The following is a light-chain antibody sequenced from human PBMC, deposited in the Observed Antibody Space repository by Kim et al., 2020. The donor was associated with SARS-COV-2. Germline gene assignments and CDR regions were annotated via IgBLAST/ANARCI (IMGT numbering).Light chain of an antibody. V-gene: IGLV3-1*01. Sequence: VSPGQTTSVTCSGDKLGDKYVSWYQQKAGQSPVLVIYQDTKRPTGLPERFSGSNSGNTATLTISGTQAMDEADYYCQAWDRNTVVFGGGTKVTVL. J-gene: IGLJ2*01. CDR2: QDT. CDR1: KLGDKY. CDR3: QAWDRNTVV.